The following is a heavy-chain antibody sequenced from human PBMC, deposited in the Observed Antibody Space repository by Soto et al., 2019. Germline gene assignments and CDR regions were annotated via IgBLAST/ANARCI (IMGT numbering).Heavy chain of an antibody. CDR3: ARLNMVRGVIGYYYGMDV. J-gene: IGHJ6*02. V-gene: IGHV5-51*01. CDR2: IYPGDSET. CDR1: GYTFDSNW. Sequence: GESLKISCQTAGYTFDSNWIGWVRQMPGKGLEWMGIIYPGDSETRYSPSFQGQVTISVDRSFKTAYLQWRSLQASDTAMYYCARLNMVRGVIGYYYGMDVWGQGTTVTVSS. D-gene: IGHD3-10*01.